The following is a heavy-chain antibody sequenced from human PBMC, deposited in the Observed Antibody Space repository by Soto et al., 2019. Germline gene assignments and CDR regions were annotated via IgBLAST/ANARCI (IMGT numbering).Heavy chain of an antibody. CDR1: GCSFTTYW. V-gene: IGHV5-51*01. CDR2: IYPGGSDT. J-gene: IGHJ4*02. D-gene: IGHD2-15*01. Sequence: GVSLKISCKGFGCSFTTYWIGWVRQMPGKGLEWMGIIYPGGSDTRYSPSFQGQVTISADKSISTAYLQWSSLKASDTAIYYCARHLGSAPRVFGYCGQGTLVTVSS. CDR3: ARHLGSAPRVFGY.